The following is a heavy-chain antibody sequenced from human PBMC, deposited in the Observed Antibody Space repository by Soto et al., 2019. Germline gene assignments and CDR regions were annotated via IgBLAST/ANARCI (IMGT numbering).Heavy chain of an antibody. Sequence: PGGSLRLSCAASGFTFSSYGMHWVRQAPGKGLEWVAVIWYDGSNKYYADSVKGRFTISRDNSKNTLYLQMNSLRAEDTAVYYCARDFFGMKARHFDYWGQGTLVTVSS. CDR3: ARDFFGMKARHFDY. CDR1: GFTFSSYG. J-gene: IGHJ4*02. CDR2: IWYDGSNK. D-gene: IGHD3-3*01. V-gene: IGHV3-33*01.